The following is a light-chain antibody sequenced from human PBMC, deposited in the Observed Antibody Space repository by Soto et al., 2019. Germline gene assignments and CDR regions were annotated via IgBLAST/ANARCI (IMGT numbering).Light chain of an antibody. CDR2: GAS. CDR1: QSVSSN. V-gene: IGKV3-15*01. Sequence: EIVMTQSPATLSVSPGERATLSCRASQSVSSNLAWYQQKPGQAPRLLIYGASTRATGIPARFSGSGSGTEFTLTISSLQPEDFATYHCQQVNSYPFTFGGGTKLEI. J-gene: IGKJ2*01. CDR3: QQVNSYPFT.